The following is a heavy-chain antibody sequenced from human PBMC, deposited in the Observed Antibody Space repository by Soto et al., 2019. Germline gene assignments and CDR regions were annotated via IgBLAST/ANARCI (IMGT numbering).Heavy chain of an antibody. CDR2: IYYSGST. Sequence: PSETLSLTCTVSGGSISSGDYYWSWIRQPPGKGLEWIGYIYYSGSTYYNPSLKSRVTISVDTSKNQFSLKLSSVTAADTAVYYCARGPYYYGSGSYYDYYYYYGMDVWGQGTTVTVSS. V-gene: IGHV4-30-4*01. J-gene: IGHJ6*02. CDR1: GGSISSGDYY. D-gene: IGHD3-10*01. CDR3: ARGPYYYGSGSYYDYYYYYGMDV.